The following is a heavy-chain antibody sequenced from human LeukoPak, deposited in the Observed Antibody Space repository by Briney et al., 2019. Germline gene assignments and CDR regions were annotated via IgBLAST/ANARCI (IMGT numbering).Heavy chain of an antibody. V-gene: IGHV3-48*03. D-gene: IGHD3-16*01. Sequence: GGSLRLSCAASGFTFSSYEMNWVRQAPGKGLEWVPYISSSGSTIYYADSVKGRFTISRDNSKNTQSLQMNSLRAEDTAVYYCAKDDDWGRYKHWGQGTLVTVSS. CDR2: ISSSGSTI. CDR1: GFTFSSYE. CDR3: AKDDDWGRYKH. J-gene: IGHJ1*01.